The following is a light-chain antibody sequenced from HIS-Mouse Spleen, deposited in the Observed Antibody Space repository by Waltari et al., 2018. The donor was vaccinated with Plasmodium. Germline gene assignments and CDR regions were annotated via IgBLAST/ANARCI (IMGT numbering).Light chain of an antibody. J-gene: IGLJ1*01. V-gene: IGLV2-14*01. CDR3: SSYTSSSTLLYV. CDR1: SSDVGGYNY. CDR2: QVS. Sequence: QSALTQPASVSGSPGQSITIPCPGLSSDVGGYNYVSWDQQHPGKAPKLMIDQVSNPPSGVSNRFSGSKSGNTASLTIAGLQAEDEADYYCSSYTSSSTLLYVFGTGTKVTVL.